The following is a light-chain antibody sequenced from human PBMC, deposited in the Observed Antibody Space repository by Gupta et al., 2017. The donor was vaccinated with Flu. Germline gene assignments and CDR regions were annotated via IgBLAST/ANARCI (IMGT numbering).Light chain of an antibody. CDR3: SSYTTTNTLV. CDR2: EVK. CDR1: NSDIGSSNY. Sequence: QSALTQPASVSGSPGQSITISCSGTNSDIGSSNYVSWYQQTSDKAPKLILYEVKYRPSGISGRFSGSKSGNTASLTISGLQPDDEADYFCSSYTTTNTLVFGAGTTLTVL. J-gene: IGLJ2*01. V-gene: IGLV2-14*01.